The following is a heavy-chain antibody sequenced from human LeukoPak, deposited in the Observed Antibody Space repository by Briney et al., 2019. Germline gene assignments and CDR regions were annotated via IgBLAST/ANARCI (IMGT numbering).Heavy chain of an antibody. J-gene: IGHJ2*01. Sequence: PGGSLRLSCAASGFIYNSHSMNWVRQAPGKRLEWVSSISSSSSFKQYADSAKGRFTISRDNAKNSLYLQMSGLRGEDTAVYYCARDLGSGDYLRKYFDLWGRGTWSLSPQ. CDR2: ISSSSSFK. CDR3: ARDLGSGDYLRKYFDL. CDR1: GFIYNSHS. D-gene: IGHD4-17*01. V-gene: IGHV3-21*06.